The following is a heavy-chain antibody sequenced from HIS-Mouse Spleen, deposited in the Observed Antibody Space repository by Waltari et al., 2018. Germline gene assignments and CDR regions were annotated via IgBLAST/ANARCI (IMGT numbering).Heavy chain of an antibody. J-gene: IGHJ2*01. Sequence: QLQLQESGPGLVKPSETLSLTCTVSGGSISSSSYYWGWIRQPPGKGLEWIGSIYYSGITYYNPSLKSRVTISVDTSKNQFSLKLRSVTAADTAVYYCAREIPYSSSWYDWYFDLWGRGTLVTVSS. D-gene: IGHD6-13*01. V-gene: IGHV4-39*07. CDR1: GGSISSSSYY. CDR3: AREIPYSSSWYDWYFDL. CDR2: IYYSGIT.